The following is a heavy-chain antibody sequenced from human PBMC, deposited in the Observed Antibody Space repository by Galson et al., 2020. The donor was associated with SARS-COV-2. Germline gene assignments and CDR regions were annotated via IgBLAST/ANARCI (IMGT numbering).Heavy chain of an antibody. V-gene: IGHV3-48*04. D-gene: IGHD1-1*01. CDR2: IRSSSGTI. Sequence: GESLKISCAASGFTFSCYTMNWVRQAPVKGLELVAYIRSSSGTIYYADSVKGRFTISRDNAKNSLYLQLNSLRVEDTAVYYCARERLEYWGQGTLVTVSS. CDR1: GFTFSCYT. J-gene: IGHJ4*02. CDR3: ARERLEY.